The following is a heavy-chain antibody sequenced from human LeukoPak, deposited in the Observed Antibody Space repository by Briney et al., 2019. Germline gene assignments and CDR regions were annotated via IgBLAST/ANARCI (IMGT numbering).Heavy chain of an antibody. CDR1: GFTFSDYY. Sequence: GGSLRLSCAASGFTFSDYYMNWIRQAPGKGLEWVSYISSGSTIYYADSVKGRFTISRDNSKNTLYLQMNSLRAEDTAVYYCARGLSGSYTYVLDYWGQGTLVTVSS. D-gene: IGHD1-26*01. J-gene: IGHJ4*02. CDR2: ISSGSTI. V-gene: IGHV3-69-1*01. CDR3: ARGLSGSYTYVLDY.